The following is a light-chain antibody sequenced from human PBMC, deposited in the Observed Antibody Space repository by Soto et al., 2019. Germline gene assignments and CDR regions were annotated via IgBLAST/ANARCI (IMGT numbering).Light chain of an antibody. V-gene: IGKV3-20*01. CDR3: QRYGSSRPLS. CDR1: QSVSSSY. J-gene: IGKJ3*01. CDR2: GAS. Sequence: EIVLTQSPGTLSLSPGERATLSCRASQSVSSSYLAWYQQKPGQAPRLLIYGASTRATGIPDRFSGSGSGTDFTLSISGLEPEDFAVYYCQRYGSSRPLSFGLGTKVEVK.